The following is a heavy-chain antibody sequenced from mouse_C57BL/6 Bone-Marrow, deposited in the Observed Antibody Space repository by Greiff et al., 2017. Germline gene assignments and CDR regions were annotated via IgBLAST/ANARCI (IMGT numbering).Heavy chain of an antibody. CDR3: AKTGDYPFFDY. CDR1: GFSLTSYG. V-gene: IGHV2-5*01. CDR2: LWRGGSP. D-gene: IGHD2-4*01. J-gene: IGHJ2*01. Sequence: QVQLKEPGPGLVQPSQRLSITCTVSGFSLTSYGVHWVRPSPGTGLAWLGVLWRGGSPDYNAAVMARLSSTKDNSKRQVFFKMNRLQADDTAIYYCAKTGDYPFFDYWGQGTTLTVSS.